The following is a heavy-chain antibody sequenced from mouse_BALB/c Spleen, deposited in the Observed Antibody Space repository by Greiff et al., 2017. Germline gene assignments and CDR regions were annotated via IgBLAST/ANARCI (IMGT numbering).Heavy chain of an antibody. CDR1: GYTFTSYW. CDR2: IYPSDSYT. D-gene: IGHD2-10*02. CDR3: TTGYGNYGRFDY. J-gene: IGHJ2*01. V-gene: IGHV1-69*02. Sequence: VQLQQPGAELVRPGASVKLSCKASGYTFTSYWINWVKQRPGQGLEWIGNIYPSDSYTNFNQKFKDKATLTVDKSSSTAYMQLSSPTSEDSAVYYCTTGYGNYGRFDYWGQGTTLTVSS.